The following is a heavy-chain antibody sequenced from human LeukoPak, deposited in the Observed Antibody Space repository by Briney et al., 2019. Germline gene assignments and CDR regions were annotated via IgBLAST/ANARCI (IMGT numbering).Heavy chain of an antibody. Sequence: PGGSLRLSCAASGFTFSNAWMSWVRQAPGKGLEWVGRIKSKTDGGTTDYAAHVKGRVTISRDDSKNTLYLQMNSLKTEDTAVYYCTTEYFWSGYYPIDYWGQGTLVTVSS. J-gene: IGHJ4*02. CDR3: TTEYFWSGYYPIDY. V-gene: IGHV3-15*01. CDR2: IKSKTDGGTT. CDR1: GFTFSNAW. D-gene: IGHD3-3*01.